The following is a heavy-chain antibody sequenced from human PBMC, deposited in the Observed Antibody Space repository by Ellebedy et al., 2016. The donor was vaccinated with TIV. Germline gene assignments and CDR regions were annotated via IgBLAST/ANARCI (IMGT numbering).Heavy chain of an antibody. CDR3: VRDQMGSSYPFDY. V-gene: IGHV3-74*01. D-gene: IGHD5-24*01. J-gene: IGHJ4*02. Sequence: GESLKISCAASGFTFSSYSMHWVRQAPGKGLMWVSRIHSDGRTTSYADSVKGRFTISRDSAKNMLYLQMNSLRAEDTAVFYCVRDQMGSSYPFDYWGQGTLVTVSP. CDR1: GFTFSSYS. CDR2: IHSDGRTT.